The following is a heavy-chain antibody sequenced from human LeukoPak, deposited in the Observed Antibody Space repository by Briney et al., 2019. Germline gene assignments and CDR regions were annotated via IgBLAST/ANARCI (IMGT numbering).Heavy chain of an antibody. J-gene: IGHJ4*02. D-gene: IGHD6-6*01. CDR2: ISGSGGST. CDR3: AKDVSSIAARPGAFDY. CDR1: GFTFSSYA. V-gene: IGHV3-23*01. Sequence: GGSLRLSCAASGFTFSSYAMSWVRQAPGKGVDWVSAISGSGGSTYYADSVKGRFTITRDNSKNTLYLQMNSLRAEDTAVYYCAKDVSSIAARPGAFDYWGQGTLVTVSS.